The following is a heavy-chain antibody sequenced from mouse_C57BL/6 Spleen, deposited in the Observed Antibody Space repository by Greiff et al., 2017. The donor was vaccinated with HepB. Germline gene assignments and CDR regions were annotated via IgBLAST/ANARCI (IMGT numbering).Heavy chain of an antibody. J-gene: IGHJ3*01. Sequence: QVHVKQPGAELVKPGASVKLSCKASGYTFTSYWMQWVKQRPGQGLEWIGEIDPSDSYTNYNQKFKGKATLTVDTSSSTAYMQLSSLTSEDSAVYYCAGAATTKAWFAYWGQGTLVTVSA. D-gene: IGHD1-1*01. CDR1: GYTFTSYW. CDR2: IDPSDSYT. CDR3: AGAATTKAWFAY. V-gene: IGHV1-50*01.